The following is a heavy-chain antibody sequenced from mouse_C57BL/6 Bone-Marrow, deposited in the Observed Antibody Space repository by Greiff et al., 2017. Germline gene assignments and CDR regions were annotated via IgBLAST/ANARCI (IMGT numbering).Heavy chain of an antibody. CDR3: ARDGVAY. J-gene: IGHJ3*01. V-gene: IGHV5-4*01. CDR2: ISDGGSYT. CDR1: GFTFSSYA. Sequence: EVQLVESGGGLVKPGGSLKLYCAASGFTFSSYAMSWVRQTPEKRLEWVATISDGGSYTYYPDNVKGRFTISRDNAKNNLYLQMSHLKSEDTAMYYCARDGVAYWGQGTLVTVSA.